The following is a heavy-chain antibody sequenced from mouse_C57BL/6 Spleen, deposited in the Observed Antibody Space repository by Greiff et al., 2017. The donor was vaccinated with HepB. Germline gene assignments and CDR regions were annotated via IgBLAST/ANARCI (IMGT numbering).Heavy chain of an antibody. D-gene: IGHD2-1*01. CDR2: INPNNGGT. V-gene: IGHV1-26*01. CDR1: GYTFTDYY. CDR3: ANGNPYWYFDV. Sequence: EVKLQQSGPELVKPGASVKISCKASGYTFTDYYMNWVKQSHGKSLEWIGDINPNNGGTSYNQKFKGKATLTVDKSSSTAYMELRSLTSEDSAVYYCANGNPYWYFDVWGTGTTVTVSS. J-gene: IGHJ1*03.